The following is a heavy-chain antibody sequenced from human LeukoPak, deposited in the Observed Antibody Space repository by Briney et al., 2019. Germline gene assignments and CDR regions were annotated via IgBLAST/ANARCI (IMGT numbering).Heavy chain of an antibody. J-gene: IGHJ4*02. Sequence: PSETLSLTCTVSGGSISSYYWSWIRQPPGKGLEWIGYIYYSGSTNYNPSPKSRVTISVDTSKNQFSLKLSSVTAADTAVYYCARLYSSSFVVDYWGQGTLVTVSS. CDR2: IYYSGST. CDR1: GGSISSYY. CDR3: ARLYSSSFVVDY. D-gene: IGHD6-6*01. V-gene: IGHV4-59*01.